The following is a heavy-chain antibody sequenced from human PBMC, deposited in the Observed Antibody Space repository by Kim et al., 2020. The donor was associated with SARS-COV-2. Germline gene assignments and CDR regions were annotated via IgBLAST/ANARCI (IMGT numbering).Heavy chain of an antibody. CDR2: ITYDGSNK. Sequence: GGSLRLSCAASGFTFSSYAMHWVRQAPGKGLEWVAVITYDGSNKYYADSVKGRFTISRDNSKNTLYLQMNSLRAEDTAVYYCARDHYYGSGSYYNGDVWGQGTTVTVSS. V-gene: IGHV3-30*04. J-gene: IGHJ6*02. CDR1: GFTFSSYA. CDR3: ARDHYYGSGSYYNGDV. D-gene: IGHD3-10*01.